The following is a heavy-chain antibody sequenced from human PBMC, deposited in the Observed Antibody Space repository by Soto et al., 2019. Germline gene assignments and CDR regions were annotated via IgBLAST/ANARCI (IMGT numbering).Heavy chain of an antibody. CDR1: GFSFSIYT. Sequence: GGSLRLSCAASGFSFSIYTMYWVRQAPGKGLEWVSAIVRSGDTTFYADSVKGRFTISRDNSENTLYLHLNSLRADDTAVYYCAKPRVATIPFDQWGQGTLVTVSS. J-gene: IGHJ4*02. CDR3: AKPRVATIPFDQ. D-gene: IGHD5-12*01. CDR2: IVRSGDTT. V-gene: IGHV3-23*01.